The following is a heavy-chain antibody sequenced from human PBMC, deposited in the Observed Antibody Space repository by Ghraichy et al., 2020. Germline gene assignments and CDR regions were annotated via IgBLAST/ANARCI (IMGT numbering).Heavy chain of an antibody. V-gene: IGHV3-15*01. CDR1: GFTFSTAW. CDR2: IRSRKAGGTI. CDR3: ARAVRINYYYYYVMDV. D-gene: IGHD2/OR15-2a*01. J-gene: IGHJ6*02. Sequence: LSLTCAASGFTFSTAWMTWVRQAPGKGLVWVGRIRSRKAGGTIEYAAPVKGRFTISRDDSKNTRYLQMNGREAEAPAVYYCARAVRINYYYYYVMDVWGQGTTVTVSS.